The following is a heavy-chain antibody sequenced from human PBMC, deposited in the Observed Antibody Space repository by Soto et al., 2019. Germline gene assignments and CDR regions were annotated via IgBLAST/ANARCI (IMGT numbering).Heavy chain of an antibody. Sequence: QVQLVESGGGVVQPGTSLRLSCAASGFAFSIYGMHWVRQAPGKGLEWLSLISYDGSNKYYADSVTGRFTISRDNSKNTLYLQMNSLRAEDTAVYYCAKGSKGVGVAVAGTHCWGQGTLVTVSS. V-gene: IGHV3-30*18. D-gene: IGHD6-19*01. CDR1: GFAFSIYG. J-gene: IGHJ4*02. CDR2: ISYDGSNK. CDR3: AKGSKGVGVAVAGTHC.